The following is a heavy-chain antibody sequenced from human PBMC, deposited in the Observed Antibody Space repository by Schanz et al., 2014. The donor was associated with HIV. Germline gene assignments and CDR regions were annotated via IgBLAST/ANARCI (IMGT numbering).Heavy chain of an antibody. CDR1: GFTFSDYY. J-gene: IGHJ4*02. CDR3: ATAAVTDYSDN. V-gene: IGHV3-11*04. D-gene: IGHD4-17*01. CDR2: INHSGTTS. Sequence: QVQLVESGGGLVKPGGSLRLSCATSGFTFSDYYMSWIRQAPGKGLEWVSSINHSGTTSYYADSVKGRFTISRDNSKNTLYLQMNSLRVEDTAVYYCATAAVTDYSDNWGQGTLVTVSS.